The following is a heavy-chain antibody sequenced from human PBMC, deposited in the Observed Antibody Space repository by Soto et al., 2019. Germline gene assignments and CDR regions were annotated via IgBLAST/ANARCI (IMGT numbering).Heavy chain of an antibody. J-gene: IGHJ4*02. CDR1: GFTFSSSA. D-gene: IGHD6-13*01. Sequence: GGSLRLSCAASGFTFSSSAMSWVRQAPGKGLEWVSGISGSGGGTYYADSVKGRFTISRDNSKNTLYLQMNSLRAEDTAVYYCAKGGYGSSWRFDYRGQGTLVTVSS. CDR2: ISGSGGGT. CDR3: AKGGYGSSWRFDY. V-gene: IGHV3-23*01.